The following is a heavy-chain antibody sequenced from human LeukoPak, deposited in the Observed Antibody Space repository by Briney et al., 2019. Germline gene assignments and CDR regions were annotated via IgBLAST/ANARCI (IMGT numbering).Heavy chain of an antibody. J-gene: IGHJ4*02. V-gene: IGHV1-2*02. CDR1: GYSFPAKY. CDR3: ARGQYRYAVDY. D-gene: IGHD5-18*01. CDR2: INPNSGDT. Sequence: EASVKVSCKASGYSFPAKYMHWVRQAPGQGLEWMGWINPNSGDTTFAQKFQDRGTMTRDTSISTAYMELSSLTSDDTAVYYCARGQYRYAVDYWGQGTLVTVSS.